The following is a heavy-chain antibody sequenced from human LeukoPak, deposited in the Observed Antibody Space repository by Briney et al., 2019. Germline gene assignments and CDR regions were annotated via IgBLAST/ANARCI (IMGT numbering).Heavy chain of an antibody. CDR3: ARFGPPNCSGGSCLFDY. Sequence: SQTLSLTCTVSGVSISSGGYSWSWIRQHPGKGLEWIGYIYYSGSTYYNPSLRSRVTISLDTSKTHFSLRLSSVTAADTAVYYCARFGPPNCSGGSCLFDYWGQGTLVTVSS. CDR1: GVSISSGGYS. CDR2: IYYSGST. V-gene: IGHV4-31*03. J-gene: IGHJ4*02. D-gene: IGHD2-15*01.